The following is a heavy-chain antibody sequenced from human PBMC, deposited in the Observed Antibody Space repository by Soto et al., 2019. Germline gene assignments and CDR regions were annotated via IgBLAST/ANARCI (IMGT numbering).Heavy chain of an antibody. CDR3: ARVVYGSGSYYKEGYYFDY. J-gene: IGHJ4*02. Sequence: SETLSLTCTVSGGSISSSSYYWGWIRQPPGKGLEWIGCIYYSGSTHYNPSLKSRVTISVDTSKNQFSLKLSSVTAADTAVYYCARVVYGSGSYYKEGYYFDYWGQGTLVTVSS. V-gene: IGHV4-39*07. CDR2: IYYSGST. CDR1: GGSISSSSYY. D-gene: IGHD3-10*01.